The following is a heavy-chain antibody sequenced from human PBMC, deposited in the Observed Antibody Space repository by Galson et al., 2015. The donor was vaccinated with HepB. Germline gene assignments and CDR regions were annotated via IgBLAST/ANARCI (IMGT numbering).Heavy chain of an antibody. CDR3: ARGRYSSGWGGYYYYGMDV. D-gene: IGHD6-19*01. Sequence: SLRLSCAASGFTFSSYWMSWVRQAPGKGLEWVANIKQDGSEKYYVDSVKGRFTISRDNAKNSLYLQMNSLRAEDTAVYYCARGRYSSGWGGYYYYGMDVWGQGTTVTVSS. J-gene: IGHJ6*02. CDR2: IKQDGSEK. V-gene: IGHV3-7*01. CDR1: GFTFSSYW.